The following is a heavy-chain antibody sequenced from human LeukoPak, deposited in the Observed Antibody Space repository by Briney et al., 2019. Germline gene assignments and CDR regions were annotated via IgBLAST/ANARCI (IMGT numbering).Heavy chain of an antibody. J-gene: IGHJ4*02. Sequence: GSLRLSCAASGSTFSSYAMTWVRQAPKKGLEWVSDISDSGGSTYYADSVRGRFTISRDNSKNTLYLQMNSLRAEDTAVYYCAKNSAVYYYDSSGSPYDYWGQGTLVTVSS. CDR3: AKNSAVYYYDSSGSPYDY. D-gene: IGHD3-22*01. CDR2: ISDSGGST. V-gene: IGHV3-23*01. CDR1: GSTFSSYA.